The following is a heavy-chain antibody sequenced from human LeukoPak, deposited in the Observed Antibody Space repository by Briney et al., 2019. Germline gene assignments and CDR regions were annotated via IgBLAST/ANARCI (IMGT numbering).Heavy chain of an antibody. Sequence: GGSLRLSCAASGFTFSSYGMHWVRQAPGKGLEWVAVIWYDGSNKYYADSVKGRFTISRDNSKNTLYLQMNSLRAEDTAVYYYAREGSYYNGLDYWGQGTLVTVSS. CDR3: AREGSYYNGLDY. V-gene: IGHV3-33*01. J-gene: IGHJ4*02. D-gene: IGHD3-10*01. CDR1: GFTFSSYG. CDR2: IWYDGSNK.